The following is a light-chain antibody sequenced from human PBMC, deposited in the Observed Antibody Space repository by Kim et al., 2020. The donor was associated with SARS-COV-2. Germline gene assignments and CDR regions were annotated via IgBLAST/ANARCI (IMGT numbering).Light chain of an antibody. CDR2: GAS. CDR3: QQYINWPMYT. J-gene: IGKJ2*01. CDR1: QSVSSN. Sequence: IVMTQSPATLSVSPGERATLSCRASQSVSSNLAWYQQKPGQAPRLLIYGASTRATGIPARFSGSGSGTEFTLTISSLQSEDFAVYYCQQYINWPMYTFGQGTKLEI. V-gene: IGKV3-15*01.